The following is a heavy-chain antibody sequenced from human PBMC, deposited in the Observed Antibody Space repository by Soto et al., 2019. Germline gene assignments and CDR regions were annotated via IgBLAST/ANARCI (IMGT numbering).Heavy chain of an antibody. Sequence: SQTLSLTCAISGDSVSSYSAAWNWIRQSPSGGLEWLGRTYYRSRFFSDYAESVKSRIIINPDTSKNQFSLRLKSVTPEDTAVYYCVRDRYSSSGWFDPWGQGTPVTVSS. J-gene: IGHJ5*02. CDR2: TYYRSRFFS. V-gene: IGHV6-1*01. CDR3: VRDRYSSSGWFDP. D-gene: IGHD3-10*01. CDR1: GDSVSSYSAA.